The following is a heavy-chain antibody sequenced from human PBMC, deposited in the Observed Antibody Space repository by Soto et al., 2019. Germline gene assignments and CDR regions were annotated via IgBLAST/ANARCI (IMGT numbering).Heavy chain of an antibody. V-gene: IGHV4-30-2*01. J-gene: IGHJ4*02. CDR3: ARGPHFGR. Sequence: QLHLQESGSGLVKPSQTLSLTCAVSGGSISSGGDSWSWIRQPPGKGLEWIGYIYHSGKTYYNPSIKSRITISVDRSKNQFSLELSSVTAADTAVYYCARGPHFGRGGQGTLVTVSS. CDR1: GGSISSGGDS. CDR2: IYHSGKT. D-gene: IGHD3-3*01.